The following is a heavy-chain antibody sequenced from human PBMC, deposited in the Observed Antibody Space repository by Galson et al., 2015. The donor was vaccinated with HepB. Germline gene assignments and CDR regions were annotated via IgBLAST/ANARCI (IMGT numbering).Heavy chain of an antibody. J-gene: IGHJ4*02. CDR3: ARVPSGGQTMDY. D-gene: IGHD4-23*01. Sequence: SLRLSCAASEFIFSNHWMSWVRQAPGKGLEWVANIKQDGSEKNYVDSVKVRFTISRDNARNSLYLQMNSLRAEDTALYYCARVPSGGQTMDYWGQGTLGTVSS. CDR1: EFIFSNHW. CDR2: IKQDGSEK. V-gene: IGHV3-7*01.